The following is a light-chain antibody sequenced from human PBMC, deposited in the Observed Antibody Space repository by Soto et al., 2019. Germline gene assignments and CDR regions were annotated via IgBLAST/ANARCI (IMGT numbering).Light chain of an antibody. J-gene: IGKJ4*01. CDR1: QSVSTY. CDR2: DAS. Sequence: EIVLTQSPATLYLSPREIATLSCRASQSVSTYLAWYQQKPGQAPRLLIYDASNRATGIPARFSGSGSGTDFTLTISSLEPEDFAVYYCQQRSNWPPTFGGGTKVEIK. CDR3: QQRSNWPPT. V-gene: IGKV3-11*01.